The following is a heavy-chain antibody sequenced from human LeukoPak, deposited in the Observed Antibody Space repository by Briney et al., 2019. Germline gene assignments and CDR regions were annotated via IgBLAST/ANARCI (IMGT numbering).Heavy chain of an antibody. CDR2: IGTAGDT. CDR3: ATTTGSPHHDAFDI. J-gene: IGHJ3*02. Sequence: GGSLRLSCAASGFTFSSYDMHWVRQATGKGLEWVSAIGTAGDTYYPGSVKGRFTISRENAKNSLYLQMNSLRAGDMAVYYCATTTGSPHHDAFDIWGQGTMVTVSS. D-gene: IGHD3-10*01. CDR1: GFTFSSYD. V-gene: IGHV3-13*01.